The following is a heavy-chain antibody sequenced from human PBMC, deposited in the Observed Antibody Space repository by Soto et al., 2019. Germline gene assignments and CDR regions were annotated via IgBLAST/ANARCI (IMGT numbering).Heavy chain of an antibody. CDR3: ARGDSTDCSNGVCSFFYNHDMDV. Sequence: ASVKVSCKASGYTFTDYHIHWVRQAPGQGLEWLGRINPKSGGTSTAQKFQGWVTMTTDTSISTASMELTRLTSDDTATYYCARGDSTDCSNGVCSFFYNHDMDVWGQGTTVTVSS. J-gene: IGHJ6*02. D-gene: IGHD2-8*01. CDR2: INPKSGGT. V-gene: IGHV1-2*04. CDR1: GYTFTDYH.